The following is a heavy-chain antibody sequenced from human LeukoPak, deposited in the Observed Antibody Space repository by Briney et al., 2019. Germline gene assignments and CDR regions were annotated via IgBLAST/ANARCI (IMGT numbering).Heavy chain of an antibody. CDR2: ISSSGSTI. V-gene: IGHV3-11*01. D-gene: IGHD5-18*01. J-gene: IGHJ6*02. CDR1: GFTFSDYY. Sequence: GGSLRLSCAASGFTFSDYYMSWIRQAPGKGLEWVSYISSSGSTIYYADSVKGRFTISRDNAKNSLHLQMNSLRAEDTAVYYCARYSYGLYYYYYYGMDVWGQGTTVTVSS. CDR3: ARYSYGLYYYYYYGMDV.